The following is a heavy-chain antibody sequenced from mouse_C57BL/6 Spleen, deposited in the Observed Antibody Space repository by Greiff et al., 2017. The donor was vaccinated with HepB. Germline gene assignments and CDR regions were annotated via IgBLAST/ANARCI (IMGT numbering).Heavy chain of an antibody. Sequence: SCKASGYTFTSYWMHWVKQRPGRGLEWIGRIDPNSGGTKYNEKFKSKATLTVDKPSSTAYMQLSSLTSEDSAVYYCARLRDSSGLSWFAYWGQGTLVTVSA. V-gene: IGHV1-72*01. J-gene: IGHJ3*01. CDR2: IDPNSGGT. CDR3: ARLRDSSGLSWFAY. D-gene: IGHD3-2*02. CDR1: GYTFTSYW.